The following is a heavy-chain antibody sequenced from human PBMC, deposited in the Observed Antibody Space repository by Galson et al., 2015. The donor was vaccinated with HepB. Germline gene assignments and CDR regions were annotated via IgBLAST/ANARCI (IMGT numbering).Heavy chain of an antibody. V-gene: IGHV1-2*04. CDR3: ARAVTSPSTRWDLQPNWFDP. Sequence: SVKVSCKASGYSFTEYYMHWVRQAPGQGLEWMGWINPNSGGTNYAQKFQGSVTMTRDTSVSTAYMELTSLRSDDTAVYYCARAVTSPSTRWDLQPNWFDPWGQGTLVTVSS. D-gene: IGHD1-1*01. CDR1: GYSFTEYY. CDR2: INPNSGGT. J-gene: IGHJ5*02.